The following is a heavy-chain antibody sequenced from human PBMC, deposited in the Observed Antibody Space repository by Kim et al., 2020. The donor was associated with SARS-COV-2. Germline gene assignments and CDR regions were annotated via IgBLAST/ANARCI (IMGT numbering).Heavy chain of an antibody. CDR3: ARDSHTTSYYYYGMDV. CDR2: IYYSGST. D-gene: IGHD1-26*01. Sequence: SETLSLTCTVSGGSISSSSYYWGWIRQPPGKGLEWIGSIYYSGSTYYNPSLKSRVTISVDTSKNQFSLKLSSVTAADTAVYYCARDSHTTSYYYYGMDVWGQGTTVTVSS. CDR1: GGSISSSSYY. V-gene: IGHV4-39*02. J-gene: IGHJ6*02.